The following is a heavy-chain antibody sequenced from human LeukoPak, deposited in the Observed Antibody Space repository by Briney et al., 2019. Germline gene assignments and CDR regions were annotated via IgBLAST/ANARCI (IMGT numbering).Heavy chain of an antibody. J-gene: IGHJ4*02. CDR2: INPDTGDK. D-gene: IGHD2-21*02. CDR3: ARTTSMTASGYDY. Sequence: GASVKVSCNASGYTLTNYHINWVQPASRQGLEWMTWINPDTGDKGYARKFQDRVTITTDTSISTAYMELSSLSSEDTAVYFCARTTSMTASGYDYWGQGTLVTVSS. CDR1: GYTLTNYH. V-gene: IGHV1-8*03.